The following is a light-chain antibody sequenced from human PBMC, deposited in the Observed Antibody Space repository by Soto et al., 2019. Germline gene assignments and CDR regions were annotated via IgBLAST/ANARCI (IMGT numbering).Light chain of an antibody. CDR2: GAS. CDR3: QQYGGSPPYT. Sequence: VLTQSPGTLSLSPGERATIPCRASQTISSSYLAWYQHKPGQAPRLLIYGASSRATGIPHRFSGSGSGTDFTLTISRLEPEDCGVYYCQQYGGSPPYTFGQGTRLEIK. V-gene: IGKV3-20*01. J-gene: IGKJ2*01. CDR1: QTISSSY.